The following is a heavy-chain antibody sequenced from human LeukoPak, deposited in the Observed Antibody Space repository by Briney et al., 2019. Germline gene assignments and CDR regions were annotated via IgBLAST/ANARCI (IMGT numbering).Heavy chain of an antibody. CDR1: GFTFSSYN. Sequence: GGSLRLSCAAPGFTFSSYNMDWVRQAPGKGLEWVSFIDSSSRYIYQADSVKGRFTISRDNAKSSVFLQMNSLRAEDTAVYYCARGPSSGWYFYYFDYWGQGTLVTVSS. D-gene: IGHD6-19*01. V-gene: IGHV3-21*01. CDR3: ARGPSSGWYFYYFDY. J-gene: IGHJ4*02. CDR2: IDSSSRYI.